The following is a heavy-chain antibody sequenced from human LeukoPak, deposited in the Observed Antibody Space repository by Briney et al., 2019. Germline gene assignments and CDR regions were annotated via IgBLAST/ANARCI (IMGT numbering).Heavy chain of an antibody. J-gene: IGHJ4*02. CDR3: ASSLLRFLERLPKYYFDY. D-gene: IGHD3-3*01. V-gene: IGHV4-34*01. CDR1: GGSFGGYY. CDR2: INHSGST. Sequence: SETLSLTCAVYGGSFGGYYWSWIRQPPGKGLEWIGEINHSGSTNYNPSLKSRVTISVDTSKNQFSLKLSSVTAADTAVYYCASSLLRFLERLPKYYFDYWGQGTLVTVSS.